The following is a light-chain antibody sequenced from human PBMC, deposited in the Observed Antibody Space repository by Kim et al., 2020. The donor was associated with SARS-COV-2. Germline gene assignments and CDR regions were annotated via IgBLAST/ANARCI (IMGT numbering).Light chain of an antibody. V-gene: IGLV2-11*01. CDR2: DVS. CDR3: CSYAGSYTFV. J-gene: IGLJ3*02. CDR1: SNDIGRYKF. Sequence: QSALTQPRSVSGSPGQSVTISCTGTSNDIGRYKFVSWYQQHPGKAPKLIIFDVSERSTGVPDRFSGSQSANTASLTISGLQPEDESDYYCCSYAGSYTFVFGGGTQLTVL.